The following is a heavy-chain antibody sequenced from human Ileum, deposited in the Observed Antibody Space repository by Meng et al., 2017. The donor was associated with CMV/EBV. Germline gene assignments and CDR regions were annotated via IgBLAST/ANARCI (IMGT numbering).Heavy chain of an antibody. D-gene: IGHD3-3*01. Sequence: GGSLRLSCAASGFTFSSYSMNWVRQAPGMGLEWVSSISSSSSYIYYADSVKGRFTISRDNAKNSLYLQMNSLRAEDTAVYYCARSKNDFWSVYYYGMDVWGQGTTVTVSS. CDR1: GFTFSSYS. J-gene: IGHJ6*02. CDR3: ARSKNDFWSVYYYGMDV. V-gene: IGHV3-21*01. CDR2: ISSSSSYI.